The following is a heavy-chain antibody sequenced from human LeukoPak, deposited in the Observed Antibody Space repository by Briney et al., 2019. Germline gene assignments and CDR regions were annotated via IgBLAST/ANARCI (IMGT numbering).Heavy chain of an antibody. Sequence: SETLSLTCTVSGGSISSYYWSWIRQPPGKGLEWIGYIYYSGSTNYNPSLKCRVTISVDTSKNQFSLKLSSVTAADTAVYYCARDREYGTFDYWGQGTLVTVSS. D-gene: IGHD3-10*01. V-gene: IGHV4-59*01. J-gene: IGHJ4*02. CDR3: ARDREYGTFDY. CDR2: IYYSGST. CDR1: GGSISSYY.